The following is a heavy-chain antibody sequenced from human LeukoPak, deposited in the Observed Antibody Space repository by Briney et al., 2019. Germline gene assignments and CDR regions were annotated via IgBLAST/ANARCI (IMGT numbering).Heavy chain of an antibody. Sequence: PGRSLRLSCAASGFIFNSYPMHWVRQAPGKGLEWVAVISNDGNNKYADSVKGRFTISRDNSNNTLSLQMNGLRVEDTAVYYCARPDDSESFYRANHYWGRGTLVTVS. CDR3: ARPDDSESFYRANHY. CDR2: ISNDGNNK. D-gene: IGHD3-10*01. V-gene: IGHV3-30*04. CDR1: GFIFNSYP. J-gene: IGHJ4*02.